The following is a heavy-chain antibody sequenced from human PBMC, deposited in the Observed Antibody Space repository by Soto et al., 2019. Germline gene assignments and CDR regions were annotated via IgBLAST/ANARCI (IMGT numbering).Heavy chain of an antibody. V-gene: IGHV4-59*01. J-gene: IGHJ6*02. CDR2: IYYSGST. CDR1: GGSISSYY. Sequence: QVQLQESGPGLVKPSETLSLTCTVSGGSISSYYWSWIRPPPGKGLEWIGYIYYSGSTNYNPSLESRVTISVDTSKYQFSLKLSSVTAADTAVYYCARARYSYGDYYYYGMDVWGQGTTVTVSS. CDR3: ARARYSYGDYYYYGMDV. D-gene: IGHD5-18*01.